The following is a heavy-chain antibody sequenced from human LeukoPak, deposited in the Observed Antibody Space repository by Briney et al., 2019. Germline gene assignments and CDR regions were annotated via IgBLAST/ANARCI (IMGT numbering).Heavy chain of an antibody. CDR1: GGTFSSYA. Sequence: ASVKVSCKASGGTFSSYAISWVRQAPGQGLEWMGRIIPIFGTANYAQKFQGRVTITTDESTSTAYMELSSLGSEDTAVYYCARNSYYGSGSYPNFDYWGQGTLVTVSS. CDR2: IIPIFGTA. CDR3: ARNSYYGSGSYPNFDY. V-gene: IGHV1-69*05. D-gene: IGHD3-10*01. J-gene: IGHJ4*02.